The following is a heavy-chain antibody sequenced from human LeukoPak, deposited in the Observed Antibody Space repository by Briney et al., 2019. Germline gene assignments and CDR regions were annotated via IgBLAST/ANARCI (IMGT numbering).Heavy chain of an antibody. CDR2: INHSGST. CDR3: ARISRWGSHSGDY. CDR1: GGSFSGYY. D-gene: IGHD3-16*01. V-gene: IGHV4-34*01. J-gene: IGHJ4*02. Sequence: PSETLSLTCAVYGGSFSGYYWSWIRQPPGNGLEWIGEINHSGSTNYNPSLKSRVTISVDTSKNQFSLKLSSVTAADTAVYYCARISRWGSHSGDYWGQGTLVTVSS.